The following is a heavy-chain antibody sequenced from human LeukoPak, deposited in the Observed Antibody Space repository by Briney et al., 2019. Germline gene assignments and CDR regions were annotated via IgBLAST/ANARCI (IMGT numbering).Heavy chain of an antibody. D-gene: IGHD6-13*01. J-gene: IGHJ4*02. V-gene: IGHV3-48*03. CDR1: GFTFSNYA. CDR3: ASTLPGIDDY. CDR2: ISSSGSTI. Sequence: GGSLRLSCAASGFTFSNYAMSWVRQAPGKGLEWVSYISSSGSTIYYADSVKGRFTISRDNAKNSLYLQMNSLRAEDTAVYYCASTLPGIDDYWGQGTLVTVSS.